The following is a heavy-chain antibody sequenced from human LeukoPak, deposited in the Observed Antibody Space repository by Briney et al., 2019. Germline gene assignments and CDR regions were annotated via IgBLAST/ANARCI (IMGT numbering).Heavy chain of an antibody. CDR2: IRTDGSAK. V-gene: IGHV3-7*01. Sequence: PGGSLRLPCAASGFTFSRYWMSWVRQAPGKGLERVANIRTDGSAKNYVDSVKGRFTISRDNAKNSLFLRMNSLRGEDTALYFCARERPAAASAFEIWGQGTRVTVSS. CDR1: GFTFSRYW. D-gene: IGHD6-25*01. J-gene: IGHJ3*02. CDR3: ARERPAAASAFEI.